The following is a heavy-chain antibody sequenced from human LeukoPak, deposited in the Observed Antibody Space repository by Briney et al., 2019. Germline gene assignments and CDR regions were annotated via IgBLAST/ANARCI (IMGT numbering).Heavy chain of an antibody. CDR3: ARDTAMVSLYYFDY. Sequence: GGSLRLSCAASGFTFSSYSMNWVRQAPGKGLEWVSSISSSSSYIYYADSVKGRFTISRDNAKNTLYLQMNSLRAEDTAVYYCARDTAMVSLYYFDYWGQGTLVTVSS. J-gene: IGHJ4*02. CDR1: GFTFSSYS. V-gene: IGHV3-21*04. CDR2: ISSSSSYI. D-gene: IGHD5-18*01.